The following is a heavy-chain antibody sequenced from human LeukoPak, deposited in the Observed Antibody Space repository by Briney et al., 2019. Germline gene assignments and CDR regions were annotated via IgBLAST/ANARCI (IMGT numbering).Heavy chain of an antibody. CDR2: INPSGGST. J-gene: IGHJ5*02. V-gene: IGHV1-46*01. CDR1: GYTFTSYY. CDR3: ARDGGDIVVVPAAGGFDP. Sequence: ASVKVSCKASGYTFTSYYMYWVRQAPGQGLEWMGIINPSGGSTSYAQKFQGRVTMTRDTSTSTVYMELSSLRSEDTAVYYCARDGGDIVVVPAAGGFDPWGQGTLVTVSS. D-gene: IGHD2-2*01.